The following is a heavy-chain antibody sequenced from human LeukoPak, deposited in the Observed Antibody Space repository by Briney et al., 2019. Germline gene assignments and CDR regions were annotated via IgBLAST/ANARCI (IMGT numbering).Heavy chain of an antibody. D-gene: IGHD5-24*01. Sequence: PGRSLRLSCAACGFTFSSYGMHWVRQAPGKGLEWVAVIWYDGSNKYYADSVKGRFTISRDNSKNTLYLQMNSLRAEDTAVYYCAKEKEMATTDWGQGTLVTVFS. CDR3: AKEKEMATTD. J-gene: IGHJ4*02. CDR1: GFTFSSYG. CDR2: IWYDGSNK. V-gene: IGHV3-33*06.